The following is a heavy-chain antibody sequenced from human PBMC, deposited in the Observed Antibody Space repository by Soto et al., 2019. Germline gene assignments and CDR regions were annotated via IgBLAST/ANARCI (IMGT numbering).Heavy chain of an antibody. CDR2: IIPIAGVA. V-gene: IGHV1-69*04. D-gene: IGHD6-19*01. Sequence: GASVKVSCKASGYTFTSYGISWVRQAPGQGLEWVGRIIPIAGVAFSAQKFQGRVTITADKSTTTAYMELHSLKSEDTAVYYCTRDYLAGLDQWGQGFLVTVSS. CDR1: GYTFTSYG. J-gene: IGHJ1*01. CDR3: TRDYLAGLDQ.